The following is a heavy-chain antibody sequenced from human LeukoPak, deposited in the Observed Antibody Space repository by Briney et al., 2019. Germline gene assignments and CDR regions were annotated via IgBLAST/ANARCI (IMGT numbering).Heavy chain of an antibody. CDR1: GGTFSNYA. CDR3: ARDPGDICSGGSCYSGWWFDP. V-gene: IGHV1-69*05. CDR2: IIPMFDTT. Sequence: SVKVSCKASGGTFSNYAISWVRQAPGQGLEWMGGIIPMFDTTIYAQKFQGRVTITMDESTSTAYMELSSLRSEDTAVYYCARDPGDICSGGSCYSGWWFDPWGQGTLVTVSS. D-gene: IGHD2-15*01. J-gene: IGHJ5*02.